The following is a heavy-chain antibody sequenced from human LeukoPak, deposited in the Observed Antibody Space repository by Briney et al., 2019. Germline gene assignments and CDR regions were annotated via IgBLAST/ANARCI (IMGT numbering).Heavy chain of an antibody. CDR2: ISAYNGNT. D-gene: IGHD3-10*01. CDR3: ARDIRGYYYGSGSQAWYFDL. V-gene: IGHV1-18*01. J-gene: IGHJ2*01. Sequence: GASVKVSCKASGYTFTSYGISWVRQAPGQGLEWMGRISAYNGNTNYAQKLQGRVTMTTDTSTSTAYMELRSLRSDDTAVYHCARDIRGYYYGSGSQAWYFDLWGRGTLVTVSS. CDR1: GYTFTSYG.